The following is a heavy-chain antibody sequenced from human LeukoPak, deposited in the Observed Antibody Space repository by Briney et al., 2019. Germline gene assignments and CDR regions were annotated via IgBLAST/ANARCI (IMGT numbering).Heavy chain of an antibody. D-gene: IGHD3-22*01. Sequence: ASVKVSCKASGYTFTSYGISWVRQAPGQGLEWMGGIIPIFGTANYAQKFQGRVTIAADKSTSTAYMELSSLRSEDTAVYYCARSGHYDSSGYYRNDAFDIWGQGTMVTVSS. V-gene: IGHV1-69*06. CDR2: IIPIFGTA. CDR3: ARSGHYDSSGYYRNDAFDI. J-gene: IGHJ3*02. CDR1: GYTFTSYG.